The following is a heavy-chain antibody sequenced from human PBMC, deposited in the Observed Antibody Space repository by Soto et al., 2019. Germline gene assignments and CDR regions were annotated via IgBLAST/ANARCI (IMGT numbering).Heavy chain of an antibody. CDR2: TYYRSKWYN. CDR1: GDSVSSNSAA. J-gene: IGHJ6*02. CDR3: ARELYYDFWSGYYGYYGMDV. D-gene: IGHD3-3*01. Sequence: SQTLSLTCAISGDSVSSNSAAWNWIRQSPSRGLEWLGRTYYRSKWYNDYAVSVKSRITINPDTSKNQLSLQLNSVTPEDTAVYYCARELYYDFWSGYYGYYGMDVWGQGTTVTVSS. V-gene: IGHV6-1*01.